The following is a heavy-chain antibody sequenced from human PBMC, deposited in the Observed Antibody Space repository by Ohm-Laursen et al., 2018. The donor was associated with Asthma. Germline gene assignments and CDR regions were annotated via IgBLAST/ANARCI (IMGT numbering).Heavy chain of an antibody. J-gene: IGHJ5*02. CDR2: ISASGGST. V-gene: IGHV3-23*01. Sequence: SLRLSCAASGFTFSTYAMSWVRQAPGKGLEWVSGISASGGSTNYADSVKGRFTISRDKYKKTLYLQMNSLRAEDTAVYFCARGPIIVGANWFDPWGQGTLVTVSS. CDR1: GFTFSTYA. D-gene: IGHD1-26*01. CDR3: ARGPIIVGANWFDP.